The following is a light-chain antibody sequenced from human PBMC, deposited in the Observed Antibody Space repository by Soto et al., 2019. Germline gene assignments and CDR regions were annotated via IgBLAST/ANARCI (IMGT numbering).Light chain of an antibody. J-gene: IGKJ1*01. Sequence: DIQMTQSPSSLSASVGDRVTITCRTSQSVSNYLNWYQQKSGKAPKLLIYAASTLQTGVPSRFSGSGSGTDFTLTIISLQPEDFATYYCQQSYSSPRTFCQGTKVEIK. CDR3: QQSYSSPRT. CDR2: AAS. CDR1: QSVSNY. V-gene: IGKV1-39*01.